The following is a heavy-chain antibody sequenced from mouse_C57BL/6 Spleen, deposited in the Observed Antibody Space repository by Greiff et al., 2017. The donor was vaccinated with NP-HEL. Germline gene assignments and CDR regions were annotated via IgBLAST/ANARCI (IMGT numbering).Heavy chain of an antibody. D-gene: IGHD1-1*01. CDR3: AREGGITTVVATSYWYFDV. Sequence: VQLQQSGPELVKPGASVKISCKASGYTFTDYYMNWVKQSHGKSLEWIGDINPNNGGTSYNQKFKGKATLTVDKSSSTAYMELRSLTSEDSAVYYCAREGGITTVVATSYWYFDVWGTGTTVTVSS. V-gene: IGHV1-26*01. J-gene: IGHJ1*03. CDR2: INPNNGGT. CDR1: GYTFTDYY.